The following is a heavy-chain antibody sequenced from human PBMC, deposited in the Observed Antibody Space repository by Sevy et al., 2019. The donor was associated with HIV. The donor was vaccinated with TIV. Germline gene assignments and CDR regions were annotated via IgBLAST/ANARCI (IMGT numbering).Heavy chain of an antibody. D-gene: IGHD4-4*01. Sequence: GGSLRLSCAASGFTFSSYAMHWVRQAPGKGLEWVAVISYDGSNKYYADSVKGRFIISRDNSKNTLYLQMNSLRAEDTAVYYCAREGYSNYFDYWGQGTLVTVSS. CDR1: GFTFSSYA. J-gene: IGHJ4*02. V-gene: IGHV3-30-3*01. CDR3: AREGYSNYFDY. CDR2: ISYDGSNK.